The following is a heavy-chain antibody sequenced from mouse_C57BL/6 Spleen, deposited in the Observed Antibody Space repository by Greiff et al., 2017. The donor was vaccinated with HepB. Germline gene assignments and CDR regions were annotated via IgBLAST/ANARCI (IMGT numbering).Heavy chain of an antibody. D-gene: IGHD1-1*01. CDR1: GFTFSDYY. CDR3: ARDRNYYGSSLYAMDY. J-gene: IGHJ4*01. V-gene: IGHV5-16*01. CDR2: INYDGSST. Sequence: EVHLVESEGGLVQPGSSMKLSCTASGFTFSDYYMAWVRQVPEKGLEWVANINYDGSSTYYLDSLKSRFIISRDNAKNILYLQMSSLKSEDTATYYCARDRNYYGSSLYAMDYWGQGTSVTVSS.